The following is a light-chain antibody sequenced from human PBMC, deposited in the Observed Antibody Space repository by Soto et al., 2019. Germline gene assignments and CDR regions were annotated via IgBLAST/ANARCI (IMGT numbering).Light chain of an antibody. CDR2: GNI. J-gene: IGLJ1*01. CDR1: SSNIGAGYD. V-gene: IGLV1-40*01. Sequence: QSVLTQPPSVSGAPGQRVTFSCTGSSSNIGAGYDVHWYQQFPGTAPKLLISGNINRPSGITDRFSGSKSGTSASLAITGLQTEDEADYYCQSYDVSLTAYVFGTGTKLTVL. CDR3: QSYDVSLTAYV.